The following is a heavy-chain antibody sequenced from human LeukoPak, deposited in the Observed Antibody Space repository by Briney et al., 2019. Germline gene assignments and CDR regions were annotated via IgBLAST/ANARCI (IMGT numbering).Heavy chain of an antibody. Sequence: SETLSLTCTVSGGSISSYYWSWIRQPPGKGLEWIGSIYHSGTTYYNPSLKSRVTISVDTSKNQFSLKLSSVTAADTAVYYCARINSGELDYWGQGTLVTVAS. V-gene: IGHV4-59*08. CDR2: IYHSGTT. J-gene: IGHJ4*02. D-gene: IGHD1-26*01. CDR3: ARINSGELDY. CDR1: GGSISSYY.